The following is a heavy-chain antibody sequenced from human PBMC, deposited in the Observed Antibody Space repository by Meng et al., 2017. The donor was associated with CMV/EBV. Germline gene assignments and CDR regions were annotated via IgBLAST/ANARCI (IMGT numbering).Heavy chain of an antibody. CDR3: ASSLTYPDY. CDR1: GGSFSGYY. CDR2: INHSGST. D-gene: IGHD2-15*01. J-gene: IGHJ4*02. Sequence: QVQLQPWGAGLLKPSDTLSLTCAVYGGSFSGYYWSWIRQPPGKGLEWIGEINHSGSTNYNPSLKSRVTISVDTSKNQFSLKLSSVTAADTAVYYCASSLTYPDYWGQGTLVTVSS. V-gene: IGHV4-34*01.